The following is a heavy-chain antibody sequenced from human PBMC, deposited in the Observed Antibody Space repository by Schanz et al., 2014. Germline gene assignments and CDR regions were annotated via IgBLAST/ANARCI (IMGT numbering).Heavy chain of an antibody. J-gene: IGHJ4*02. V-gene: IGHV7-4-1*02. Sequence: QVQLMQSGAEMKKPGASVKVSCKASGYTFAMYDMNWVRQAPGQGLEWMGWINTKTGNPTYAQGFTGRFVFSLDTSVSTTHLQITNLKADDTAVYYCARGYCAGTSCPIFDYWGQGTLVTVSS. D-gene: IGHD2-2*01. CDR3: ARGYCAGTSCPIFDY. CDR1: GYTFAMYD. CDR2: INTKTGNP.